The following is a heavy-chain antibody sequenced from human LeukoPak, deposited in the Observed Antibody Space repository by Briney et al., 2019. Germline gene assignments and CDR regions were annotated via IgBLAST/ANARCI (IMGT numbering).Heavy chain of an antibody. J-gene: IGHJ6*02. CDR1: GFTFSDYW. CDR2: INTDGSIT. D-gene: IGHD6-19*01. CDR3: ARGDIAVAGDYYYGMDV. V-gene: IGHV3-74*01. Sequence: GGSLRLSCAASGFTFSDYWIHWVRQAPGKGLVWVSRINTDGSITNYADSVKGRFSISRDNAKNTLYLQMSSLRAEDTAVYYCARGDIAVAGDYYYGMDVWGQGTTVTVSS.